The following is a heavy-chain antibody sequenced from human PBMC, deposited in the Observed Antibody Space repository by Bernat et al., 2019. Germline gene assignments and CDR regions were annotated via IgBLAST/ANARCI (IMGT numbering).Heavy chain of an antibody. CDR2: IYYSGST. D-gene: IGHD3-22*01. V-gene: IGHV4-39*01. CDR3: ARQARAVVINDAFDI. CDR1: GGSISSSSYY. J-gene: IGHJ3*02. Sequence: QLQLQESGPGLVKPSETLSLTCTVSGGSISSSSYYWGWIRQPPGKGLEWIGSIYYSGSTYYNPSLKSRVTISVDTSKNQFSLKLSSVTAADTAVYYCARQARAVVINDAFDIWGQGTMVTVPS.